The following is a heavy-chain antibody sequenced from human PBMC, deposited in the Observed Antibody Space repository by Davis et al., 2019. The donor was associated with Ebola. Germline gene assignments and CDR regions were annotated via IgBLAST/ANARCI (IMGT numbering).Heavy chain of an antibody. J-gene: IGHJ4*02. Sequence: GESLKISCETSGFIFRNYVMSWVRQAPGKGLEWVSAISGSGGSTYYADSVKGRFTISRDNSKNTLYLQMNSLRAEDTAVYYCAKGTYSSFWGQGTLVTVSS. CDR3: AKGTYSSF. D-gene: IGHD6-6*01. V-gene: IGHV3-23*01. CDR2: ISGSGGST. CDR1: GFIFRNYV.